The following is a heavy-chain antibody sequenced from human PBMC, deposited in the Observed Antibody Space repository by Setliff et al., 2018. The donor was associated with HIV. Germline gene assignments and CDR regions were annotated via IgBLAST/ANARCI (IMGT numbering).Heavy chain of an antibody. CDR1: GDSIASGGYS. V-gene: IGHV4-30-4*07. CDR3: ARENCWLFGWFDP. Sequence: SETLSLTCTVSGDSIASGGYSWTWIRQPPGKALEWIGYIYYSGGTSYSGTTYYNPSVASRITISGDTSKNQFSLKLTSVTAADTAIYYCARENCWLFGWFDPWGQGTPVTVSS. CDR2: IYYSGGT. J-gene: IGHJ5*02. D-gene: IGHD3-22*01.